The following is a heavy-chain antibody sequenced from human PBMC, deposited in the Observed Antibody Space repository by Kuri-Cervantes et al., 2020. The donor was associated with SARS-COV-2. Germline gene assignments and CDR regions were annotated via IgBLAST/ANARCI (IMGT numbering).Heavy chain of an antibody. CDR2: VNHNGGA. Sequence: ESLKISCALSGGSLSGSYWSWIRQSPGKRLEWIGEVNHNGGANYNPSLRSRVTISVDTSKNQFSLMLSSVTAADTAVYYCSRPGGFMDVWGKGTTVTVSS. CDR1: GGSLSGSY. D-gene: IGHD4-23*01. CDR3: SRPGGFMDV. V-gene: IGHV4-34*01. J-gene: IGHJ6*03.